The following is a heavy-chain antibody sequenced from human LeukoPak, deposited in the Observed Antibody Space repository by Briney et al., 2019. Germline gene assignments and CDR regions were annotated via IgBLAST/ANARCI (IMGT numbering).Heavy chain of an antibody. CDR1: GFTFSNAW. CDR3: TTDEDIKDWFDP. Sequence: KSGGSLRLSCAASGFTFSNAWMSWVRQAPGKGLEWVGRIKSKTDGGTTDYAAPVKGRFTISRDDSKNTLYLQMNSLKTEDTAVYYCTTDEDIKDWFDPWGQGTLVTVSS. CDR2: IKSKTDGGTT. J-gene: IGHJ5*02. V-gene: IGHV3-15*01. D-gene: IGHD2-15*01.